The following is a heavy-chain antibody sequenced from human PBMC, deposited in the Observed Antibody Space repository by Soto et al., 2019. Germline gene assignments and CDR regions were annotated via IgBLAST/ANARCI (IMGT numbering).Heavy chain of an antibody. J-gene: IGHJ4*02. CDR3: ARAIYTAMAPPQYYFAY. CDR1: GYTFTSYA. V-gene: IGHV1-3*01. Sequence: GASVKVSCKASGYTFTSYAMHWVRQAPGQRLEWMGWINAGNGNTKYTQKFQGRVTITRDTSASTAYMELSSLRSEDTAVYYCARAIYTAMAPPQYYFAYWGQGTLVTVSS. CDR2: INAGNGNT. D-gene: IGHD5-18*01.